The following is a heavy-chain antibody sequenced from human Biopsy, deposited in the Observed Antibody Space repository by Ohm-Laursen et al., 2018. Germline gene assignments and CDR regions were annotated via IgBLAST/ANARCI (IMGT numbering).Heavy chain of an antibody. D-gene: IGHD2-21*02. CDR1: GDSVSSNRAA. Sequence: QNLSLTCAISGDSVSSNRAAWNWIRQSPSRGLEWLGRTFYRAKWYTDFAVSVKSRITLTPDPSTNQFSLQLNSVTPDDTAVYYCARSGSDSLNYYFDFWGQGTLVTVSS. J-gene: IGHJ4*02. V-gene: IGHV6-1*01. CDR2: TFYRAKWYT. CDR3: ARSGSDSLNYYFDF.